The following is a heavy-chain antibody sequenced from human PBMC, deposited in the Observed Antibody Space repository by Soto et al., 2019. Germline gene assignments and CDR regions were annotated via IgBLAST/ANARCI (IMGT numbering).Heavy chain of an antibody. V-gene: IGHV3-11*01. CDR3: ARGGGQYYDFWSGYYPDY. Sequence: GGSLRLSCAASGFTFSDYYMSWIRQAPGKGLEWVSYISSSGSTIYYADSVKGRFTISRDNAKNSLYLQMNSPRAEDTAVYYCARGGGQYYDFWSGYYPDYWGQGTLVTVSS. D-gene: IGHD3-3*01. CDR2: ISSSGSTI. J-gene: IGHJ4*02. CDR1: GFTFSDYY.